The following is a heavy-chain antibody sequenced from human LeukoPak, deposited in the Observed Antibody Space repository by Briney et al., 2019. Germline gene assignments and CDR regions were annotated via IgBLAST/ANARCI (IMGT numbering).Heavy chain of an antibody. CDR1: GFTFSSYE. CDR3: ARDPGGYSSSFDY. V-gene: IGHV3-48*03. D-gene: IGHD6-6*01. Sequence: GGSLRLSCAASGFTFSSYEMNWVRQAPGKGLEWVSYISSSGSTIYYADSVKGRFTISRDNAKNSLYLQMNSLRAEDTAVYYCARDPGGYSSSFDYWGQGTLVTVSS. J-gene: IGHJ4*02. CDR2: ISSSGSTI.